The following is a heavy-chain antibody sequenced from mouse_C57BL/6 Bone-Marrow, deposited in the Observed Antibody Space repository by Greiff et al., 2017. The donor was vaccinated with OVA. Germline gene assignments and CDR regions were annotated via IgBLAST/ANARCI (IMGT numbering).Heavy chain of an antibody. CDR3: ARSGITTVEGDFAMDY. CDR1: GYTFTSYW. Sequence: VQRVESGAELVKPGASVKMSCKASGYTFTSYWITWVKQRPGQGLEWIGDIYPGSGRTNYNEKFKSKATLTVDTSSSTAYMQLSSLTSEDSAVYYCARSGITTVEGDFAMDYWGQGTSVTVSS. D-gene: IGHD1-1*01. V-gene: IGHV1-55*01. J-gene: IGHJ4*01. CDR2: IYPGSGRT.